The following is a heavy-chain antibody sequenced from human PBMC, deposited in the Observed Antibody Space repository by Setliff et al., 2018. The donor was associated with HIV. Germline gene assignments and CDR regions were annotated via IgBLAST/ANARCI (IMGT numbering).Heavy chain of an antibody. Sequence: SETLSLTCTVSGGSASNSRYYWAWIRQPPGKGLEYIGSIHYNEKTYYNPSLKSRVTISIDTSKNQFSLNLTSVTAADTAVYYCFLFYDDRSGFYWDWGQGTPVTVSS. J-gene: IGHJ4*02. CDR1: GGSASNSRYY. CDR2: IHYNEKT. D-gene: IGHD3-22*01. V-gene: IGHV4-39*01. CDR3: FLFYDDRSGFYWD.